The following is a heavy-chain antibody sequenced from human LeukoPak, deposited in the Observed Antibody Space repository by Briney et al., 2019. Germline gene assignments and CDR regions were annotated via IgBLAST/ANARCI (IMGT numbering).Heavy chain of an antibody. CDR2: LSGSGGNT. D-gene: IGHD6-25*01. Sequence: PGGSLRLSCVASGFIFGSYAMTWVRQAPGKGLEWVSGLSGSGGNTYYADSVKGRFTISRDSAKNTLYLQMNSLRAEDTAVYYCAAARANHYYYGTDVWGQETTVTVSS. CDR3: AAARANHYYYGTDV. V-gene: IGHV3-23*01. J-gene: IGHJ6*02. CDR1: GFIFGSYA.